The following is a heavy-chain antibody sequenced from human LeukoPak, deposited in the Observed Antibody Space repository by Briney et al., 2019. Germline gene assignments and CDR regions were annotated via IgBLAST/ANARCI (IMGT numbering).Heavy chain of an antibody. CDR2: INTDGSST. V-gene: IGHV3-74*01. CDR1: GFTFSSYW. J-gene: IGHJ5*02. Sequence: GGSLRLSCAASGFTFSSYWMHWVRQAPGKGLLWVSRINTDGSSTSYADSVKGRFTLSRDNAKNTLYLQMNSLRDEDTALCYCARRVVVVAANLNWLDPWGQGTLVTVSS. CDR3: ARRVVVVAANLNWLDP. D-gene: IGHD2-15*01.